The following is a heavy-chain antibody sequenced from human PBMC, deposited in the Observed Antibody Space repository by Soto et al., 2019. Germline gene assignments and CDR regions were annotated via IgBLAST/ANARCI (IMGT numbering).Heavy chain of an antibody. D-gene: IGHD6-13*01. Sequence: PSQTLSLTCVISGDSVSSTSDGWNWIRQSPSRGLEWLGRTYYGSTWYYDYAESVQSRIAIKPDTSKNQFSLQLTSVSPEDTAVYYCARGTSNSPFGFWGQGILVTVSS. CDR3: ARGTSNSPFGF. CDR2: TYYGSTWYY. J-gene: IGHJ4*02. CDR1: GDSVSSTSDG. V-gene: IGHV6-1*01.